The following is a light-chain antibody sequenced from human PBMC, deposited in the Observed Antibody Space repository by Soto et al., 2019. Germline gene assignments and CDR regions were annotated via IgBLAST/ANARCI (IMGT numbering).Light chain of an antibody. J-gene: IGKJ5*01. CDR2: GAS. CDR1: QSVSSSY. Sequence: EIVLTQSPGTLSLSPVERATLSCRANQSVSSSYLAWYQQKPGQAPRLLIYGASSRATGIPDRFSGSGSGTDFTLTISRLEPEDFAVYYCQQYGSSPPSVTFGQGTRLEIK. V-gene: IGKV3-20*01. CDR3: QQYGSSPPSVT.